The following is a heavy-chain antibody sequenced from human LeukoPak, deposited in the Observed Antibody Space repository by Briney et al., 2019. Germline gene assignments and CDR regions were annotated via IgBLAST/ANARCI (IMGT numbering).Heavy chain of an antibody. CDR1: GFTFSSYW. Sequence: PGGSLRLSCAASGFTFSSYWMHWVRQAPGKGLVWVSRINTDGSSTSYADSVKGRFTISRDNAKNTLYLQMNSLRAEDTAVYYCARVCNQDDFWSGCRFMDVWGKGTTVTVSS. V-gene: IGHV3-74*01. D-gene: IGHD3-3*01. CDR3: ARVCNQDDFWSGCRFMDV. J-gene: IGHJ6*03. CDR2: INTDGSST.